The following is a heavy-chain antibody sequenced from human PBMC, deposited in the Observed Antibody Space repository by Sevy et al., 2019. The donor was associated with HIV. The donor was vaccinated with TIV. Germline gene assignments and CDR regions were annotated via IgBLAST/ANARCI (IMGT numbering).Heavy chain of an antibody. D-gene: IGHD6-13*01. Sequence: CLRLSCTASGFTFGDYCMSWVRQAPGKGLEWVAFLKSDVYGGTVDHAASVRGRFVISRDDSKTIAYLQMNDPKTEDTGVYHCTRWKAAQSIFDYWGQGALVFVSS. CDR3: TRWKAAQSIFDY. CDR2: LKSDVYGGTV. J-gene: IGHJ4*02. V-gene: IGHV3-49*04. CDR1: GFTFGDYC.